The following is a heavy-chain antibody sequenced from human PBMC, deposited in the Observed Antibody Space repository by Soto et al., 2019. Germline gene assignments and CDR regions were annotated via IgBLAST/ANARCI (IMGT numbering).Heavy chain of an antibody. J-gene: IGHJ4*02. Sequence: GGSLRLSCAASGFTFRSYAMNWVRQAPGKGLEWVSAMTGSGGTSYYADSVKGRFTISRDNSKNTLYLQMNSLRAEDTAVYYCEKVGRDGYNSYYFDYWGQGTLVTVSS. CDR2: MTGSGGTS. V-gene: IGHV3-23*01. CDR1: GFTFRSYA. CDR3: EKVGRDGYNSYYFDY. D-gene: IGHD5-12*01.